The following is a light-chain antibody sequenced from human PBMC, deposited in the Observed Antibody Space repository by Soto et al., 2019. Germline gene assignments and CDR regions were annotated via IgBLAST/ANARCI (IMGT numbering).Light chain of an antibody. J-gene: IGKJ1*01. CDR1: QSVSSS. V-gene: IGKV3-15*01. CDR2: GAS. Sequence: EIVMTQSPATLSVSPGERATLSCRASQSVSSSLAWYQQKPGQAPRLLLYGASTMATGIPARFSGSGSGTEFTLTISSLQSEDVAVYYCQQYNNWPQWTFGQGTKVEIK. CDR3: QQYNNWPQWT.